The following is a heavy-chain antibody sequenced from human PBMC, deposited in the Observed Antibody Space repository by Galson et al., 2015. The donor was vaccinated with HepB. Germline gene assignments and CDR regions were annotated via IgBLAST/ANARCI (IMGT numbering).Heavy chain of an antibody. V-gene: IGHV3-23*01. CDR3: AKRVTTIFREDVY. Sequence: SLRLSCAASGFIFSNYAMSWVRQAPGKGLEWVSGISGSGGRTYYADSVKGWFTISRDNSKNTLYLQMNSLRADDTAVYYCAKRVTTIFREDVYWGQGTLVTVSS. J-gene: IGHJ4*02. CDR2: ISGSGGRT. CDR1: GFIFSNYA. D-gene: IGHD3-3*01.